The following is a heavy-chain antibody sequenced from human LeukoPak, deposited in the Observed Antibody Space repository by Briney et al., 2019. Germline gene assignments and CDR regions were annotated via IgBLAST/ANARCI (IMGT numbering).Heavy chain of an antibody. CDR3: ARDAPPFDY. Sequence: SETLSLTCTVSGGSISSYYCSWIRQPPGKGLEWIGYIYYSGSTYYNPSLKSRVTISVDTSKNQFSLKLSSVTAADTAVYYCARDAPPFDYWGQGTLVTVSS. CDR1: GGSISSYY. J-gene: IGHJ4*02. V-gene: IGHV4-59*01. CDR2: IYYSGST.